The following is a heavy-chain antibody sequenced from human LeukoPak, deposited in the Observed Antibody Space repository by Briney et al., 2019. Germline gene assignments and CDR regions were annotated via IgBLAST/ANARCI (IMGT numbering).Heavy chain of an antibody. Sequence: ASVKVSCKASGYTFTSYGISWVRQAPGQGLECMGWISAYNGNTNYAQKLQGRVTMTTDTSTSTAYMELRSLRSDDTAVYYCARDGDIVVVVAAAPYIYYYGMDVWGQGTTVTVSS. D-gene: IGHD2-15*01. CDR1: GYTFTSYG. V-gene: IGHV1-18*01. CDR2: ISAYNGNT. J-gene: IGHJ6*02. CDR3: ARDGDIVVVVAAAPYIYYYGMDV.